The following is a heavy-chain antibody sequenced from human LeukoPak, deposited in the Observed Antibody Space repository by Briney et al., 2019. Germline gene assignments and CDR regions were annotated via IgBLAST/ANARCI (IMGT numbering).Heavy chain of an antibody. CDR2: IYYSGST. V-gene: IGHV4-59*01. J-gene: IGHJ4*02. Sequence: SETLSLTCTVSGGSISSYYWSWIRQPPGKGLECIGYIYYSGSTNYNPSLKSRVTISVDTSKNQFFLKLSSVTAADTAVYYCARAYDFWSGNHFDYWGQGTLVTVSS. CDR1: GGSISSYY. CDR3: ARAYDFWSGNHFDY. D-gene: IGHD3-3*01.